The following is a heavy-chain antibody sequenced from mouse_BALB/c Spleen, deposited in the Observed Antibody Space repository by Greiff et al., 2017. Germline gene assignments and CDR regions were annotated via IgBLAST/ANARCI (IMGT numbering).Heavy chain of an antibody. CDR2: ISSGGST. Sequence: EVKLMESGGGLVKPGGSLKLSCAASGFTFSSYAMSWVRQTPEKRLEWVASISSGGSTYYPDSVKGRFTISRDNARNILYLQMSSLRSEDTAMYYCARGLTGFAYWGQGTLVTVSA. V-gene: IGHV5-6-5*01. D-gene: IGHD4-1*01. CDR1: GFTFSSYA. CDR3: ARGLTGFAY. J-gene: IGHJ3*01.